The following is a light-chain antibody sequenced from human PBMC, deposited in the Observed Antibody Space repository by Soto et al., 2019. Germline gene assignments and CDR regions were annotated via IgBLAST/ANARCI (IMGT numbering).Light chain of an antibody. CDR2: DAS. J-gene: IGKJ1*01. Sequence: DIQMTQSPSTLSASVGDRVTITCRASQSISGTLAWYHQKPGKAPKLLIFDASSLERGVPSRFSGSGSGTEFTLTISSLQPDDFATYYCQQYDTYSRTFGQGTKVDIK. CDR1: QSISGT. CDR3: QQYDTYSRT. V-gene: IGKV1-5*01.